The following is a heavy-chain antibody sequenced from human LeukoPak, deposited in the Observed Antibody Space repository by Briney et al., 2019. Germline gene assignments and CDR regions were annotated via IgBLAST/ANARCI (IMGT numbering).Heavy chain of an antibody. Sequence: GGSLRLSCAASGFTFGSHWMIWVRRAPGKGLEWVANTNQDGSREKYADSVRGRFTVSRDNAKNSVYLQMNSLGVEDTAIYYCARDSGWTFDPWGQGTLVTVSS. J-gene: IGHJ5*02. CDR3: ARDSGWTFDP. D-gene: IGHD6-19*01. CDR1: GFTFGSHW. V-gene: IGHV3-7*01. CDR2: TNQDGSRE.